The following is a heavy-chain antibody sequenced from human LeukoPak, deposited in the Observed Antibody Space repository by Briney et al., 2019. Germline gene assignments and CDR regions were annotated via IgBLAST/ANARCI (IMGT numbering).Heavy chain of an antibody. CDR1: GFTFSSYG. CDR3: ARESFTYSSGQEAFDI. Sequence: GGSLRLSCGASGFTFSSYGMHWVRQAPGKGLEWVAVIWYDGSNKYYADSVKGRFTISRDNSKTTLYLQMNSLRAEHTAVYYCARESFTYSSGQEAFDICGLGTMLTVPS. D-gene: IGHD6-19*01. J-gene: IGHJ3*02. V-gene: IGHV3-33*01. CDR2: IWYDGSNK.